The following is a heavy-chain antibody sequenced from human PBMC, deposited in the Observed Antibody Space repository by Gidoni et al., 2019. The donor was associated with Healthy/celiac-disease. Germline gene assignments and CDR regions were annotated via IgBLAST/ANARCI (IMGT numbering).Heavy chain of an antibody. Sequence: QVQLVQSGAEVKKPGASVKVSCKASGYTFTSYGISWVRQAPGQGLEWMGWISAYNGNTNYAQKLQGRVTMTTDTSTSTAYMELRSLRSDDTAVYYCARSWGYGDIVVVTATDYYYYGMDVWGQGTTVTVSS. D-gene: IGHD2-21*02. CDR3: ARSWGYGDIVVVTATDYYYYGMDV. V-gene: IGHV1-18*04. CDR1: GYTFTSYG. CDR2: ISAYNGNT. J-gene: IGHJ6*02.